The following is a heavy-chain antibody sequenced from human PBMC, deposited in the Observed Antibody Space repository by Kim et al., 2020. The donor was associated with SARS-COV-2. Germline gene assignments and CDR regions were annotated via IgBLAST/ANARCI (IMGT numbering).Heavy chain of an antibody. J-gene: IGHJ4*02. CDR1: GFTFSSYA. V-gene: IGHV3-23*01. Sequence: GGSLRLSCAASGFTFSSYAMSWVRQAPGKGMEWVSAISGSGGSTYYADSVKGRFTISRDNSKNTLYLQMNSLRAEDTAVYYCAKFLRGDYAVFDYWGQGTLVTVSS. CDR2: ISGSGGST. D-gene: IGHD4-17*01. CDR3: AKFLRGDYAVFDY.